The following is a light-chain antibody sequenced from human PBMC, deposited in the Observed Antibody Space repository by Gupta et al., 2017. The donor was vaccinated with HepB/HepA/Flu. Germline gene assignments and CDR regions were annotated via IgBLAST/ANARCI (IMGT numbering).Light chain of an antibody. V-gene: IGKV2-24*01. CDR2: RIS. CDR3: RQEKHFPWT. CDR1: QALVHSNGNNY. Sequence: DIVMTQTPLSSPVTLGQPASISCRSSQALVHSNGNNYLSWLQQKPGQPPRLLIYRISNRDSGVPDRFSGSGAGTDFTLKISRGEAEDVGVYYCRQEKHFPWTFGQGTKVEIK. J-gene: IGKJ1*01.